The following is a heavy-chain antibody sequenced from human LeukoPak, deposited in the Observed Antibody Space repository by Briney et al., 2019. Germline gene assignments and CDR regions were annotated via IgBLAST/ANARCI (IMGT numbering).Heavy chain of an antibody. CDR2: FIPILGTA. CDR1: GGTFSDYA. CDR3: AGIPVFGVVLHQEPV. D-gene: IGHD3-3*01. Sequence: SVTVSCKASGGTFSDYALNWVRQAPGQGLEWMGVFIPILGTANSTQKFQDRVTITADISTNTVYMELSSLRSEDTAVYFCAGIPVFGVVLHQEPVWGKGTTVTVSS. J-gene: IGHJ6*04. V-gene: IGHV1-69*10.